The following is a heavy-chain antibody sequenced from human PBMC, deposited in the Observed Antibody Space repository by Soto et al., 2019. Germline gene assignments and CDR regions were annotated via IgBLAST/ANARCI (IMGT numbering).Heavy chain of an antibody. Sequence: QVQLVQSGAEVKKPGASVKVACKASGYTFTSYYMHWVRQAPGQGLEWMGIINPSGGSTSYAQKFQGSVTMTRDKSPSTVDMELSSLRSEDTAVYCCARDRDGCPPRWFDYWGQGTLVTVSS. CDR1: GYTFTSYY. V-gene: IGHV1-46*01. J-gene: IGHJ4*02. CDR2: INPSGGST. D-gene: IGHD6-19*01. CDR3: ARDRDGCPPRWFDY.